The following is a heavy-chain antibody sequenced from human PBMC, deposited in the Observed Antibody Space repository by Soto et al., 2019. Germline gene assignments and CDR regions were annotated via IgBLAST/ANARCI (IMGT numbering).Heavy chain of an antibody. Sequence: EVQLLESGGGLVQPGGSLRLSCAASGFTFSSYAMSWVRQAPGKGLEWVSAISGSGGSTYYADSVKGRFTISRDNSKNTLYLQMNSLRAEDTAVYYCANGEVAGNYYYYYGMDVWGQGTTVTVSS. D-gene: IGHD6-19*01. CDR1: GFTFSSYA. CDR3: ANGEVAGNYYYYYGMDV. V-gene: IGHV3-23*01. CDR2: ISGSGGST. J-gene: IGHJ6*02.